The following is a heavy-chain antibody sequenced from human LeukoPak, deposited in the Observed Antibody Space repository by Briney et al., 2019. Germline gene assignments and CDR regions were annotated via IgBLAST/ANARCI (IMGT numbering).Heavy chain of an antibody. V-gene: IGHV4-59*01. CDR2: IYYSGST. J-gene: IGHJ4*02. CDR3: ARVELLGSSGWPFDY. CDR1: GGSISSYY. Sequence: SESLSLTCTVSGGSISSYYWSWIRQPPGKGLEWIGYIYYSGSTNYNPSLKSRVTISVDTSKNQFSLKLSSVTAADTAVYYCARVELLGSSGWPFDYWGQGILVTVSS. D-gene: IGHD6-19*01.